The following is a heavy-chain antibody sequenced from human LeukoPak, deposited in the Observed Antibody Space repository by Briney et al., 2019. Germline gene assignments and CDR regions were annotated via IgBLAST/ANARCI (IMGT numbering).Heavy chain of an antibody. D-gene: IGHD7-27*01. V-gene: IGHV4-59*01. Sequence: PSETLSLTCTVSGGSINSYYWSWIRQPPGKGLEWIGYIYHTGSTSYSPSLKSRVTISADTSQNQFSLKLSSVTAADTAVYYCASRKLGNDYWGQGTLVTVSS. CDR3: ASRKLGNDY. J-gene: IGHJ4*02. CDR2: IYHTGST. CDR1: GGSINSYY.